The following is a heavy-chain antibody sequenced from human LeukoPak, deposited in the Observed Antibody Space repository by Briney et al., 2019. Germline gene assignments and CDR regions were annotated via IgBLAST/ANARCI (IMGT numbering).Heavy chain of an antibody. Sequence: RTSETLSLTCAVYGGSFSGYYWSWIRQPPGKGLEWIGEINHSGSTNYNPSLKSRVTISVDTSKNQFSLKLSSVTAADTAVYYCARAPPTFDYWGQGTLVTVSS. J-gene: IGHJ4*02. V-gene: IGHV4-34*01. CDR2: INHSGST. CDR1: GGSFSGYY. CDR3: ARAPPTFDY.